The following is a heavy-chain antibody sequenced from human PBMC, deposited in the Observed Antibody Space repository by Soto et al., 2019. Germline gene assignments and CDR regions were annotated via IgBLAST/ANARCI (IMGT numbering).Heavy chain of an antibody. CDR3: AKDLRPDGLWDIDS. V-gene: IGHV3-23*01. CDR2: IIQDGTT. CDR1: GFTFSSYS. Sequence: EVQLLESGGGLVQPGGSLRLSCAASGFTFSSYSMAWVRQAPGRGPEWVSGIIQDGTTYYADSVKGRFTISRDNSRNSVYLQMITLRGEDTAVYYCAKDLRPDGLWDIDSWGQGTLVTVSS. D-gene: IGHD1-26*01. J-gene: IGHJ4*02.